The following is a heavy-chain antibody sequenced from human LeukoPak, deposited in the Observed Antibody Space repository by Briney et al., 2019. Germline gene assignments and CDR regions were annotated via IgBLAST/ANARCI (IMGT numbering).Heavy chain of an antibody. J-gene: IGHJ3*02. CDR2: ISGSGGST. D-gene: IGHD6-19*01. CDR1: GFIFSNYA. Sequence: GGSLRLSCGASGFIFSNYAMSWVRQAPGKGLEWVSAISGSGGSTYYADSVKGRFTISRDNSKNTLYLQMNSLRAEDTAVYYCAKDPEVAGVDAFDIWGQGTMVTVSS. V-gene: IGHV3-23*01. CDR3: AKDPEVAGVDAFDI.